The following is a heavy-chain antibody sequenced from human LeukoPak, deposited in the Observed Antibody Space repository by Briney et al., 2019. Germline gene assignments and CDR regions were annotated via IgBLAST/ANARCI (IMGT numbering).Heavy chain of an antibody. CDR1: GFTFSSYG. CDR3: AKDGGAARYYFDY. V-gene: IGHV3-30*18. Sequence: GGSLRLSCAASGFTFSSYGMHWVRQAPGKGLEWVAVISYDGSNKYYADSVKGRFTISRDNSKNTLYLRMNSLRAEDTAVYYCAKDGGAARYYFDYWGQGTLVTVSS. J-gene: IGHJ4*02. CDR2: ISYDGSNK. D-gene: IGHD3-16*01.